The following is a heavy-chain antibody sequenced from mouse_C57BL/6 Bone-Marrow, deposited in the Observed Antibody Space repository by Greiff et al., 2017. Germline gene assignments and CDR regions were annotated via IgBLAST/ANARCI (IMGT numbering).Heavy chain of an antibody. D-gene: IGHD1-1*01. CDR2: IWRGGST. V-gene: IGHV2-5*01. CDR1: GFSLTSYG. CDR3: IYYYGSSYVDY. Sequence: QVHVKQSGPGLVQPSQSLSITCTVSGFSLTSYGVHWVRQSPGKGLAWLGVIWRGGSTDYNAAFMSRLSITKDNSKSQVFFKMNSLQADDTAIYFPIYYYGSSYVDYWGQGTTLTVSS. J-gene: IGHJ2*01.